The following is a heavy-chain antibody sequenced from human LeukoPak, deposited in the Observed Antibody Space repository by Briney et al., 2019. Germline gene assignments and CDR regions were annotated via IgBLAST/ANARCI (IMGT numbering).Heavy chain of an antibody. Sequence: GGSLRLSCATSGFTFSNHWMSWVRQAPGKGLEWVAKIKGDGSENYYVDSMRGRFTISRDNAKNSLYLQMNSLRAEDTAMYYCARAYAGGIFDSWGQGTLVTVSS. J-gene: IGHJ4*02. V-gene: IGHV3-7*04. CDR3: ARAYAGGIFDS. CDR2: IKGDGSEN. D-gene: IGHD3-16*01. CDR1: GFTFSNHW.